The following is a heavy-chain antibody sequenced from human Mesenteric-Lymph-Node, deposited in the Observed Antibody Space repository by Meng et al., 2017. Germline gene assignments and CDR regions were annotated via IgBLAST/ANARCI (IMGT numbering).Heavy chain of an antibody. J-gene: IGHJ5*02. CDR2: INPNSGGT. CDR1: GYTFTGYY. V-gene: IGHV1-2*06. Sequence: QVQLVQSGPEVKKPGASGKVSCKASGYTFTGYYMHWVRQAHGQGLEWMGRINPNSGGTNYAQKFQGRVTMTRDTSISTAYMELSRLRSDDTAVYYCARDRGSYGWFDPWGQGTLVTVSS. CDR3: ARDRGSYGWFDP. D-gene: IGHD1-26*01.